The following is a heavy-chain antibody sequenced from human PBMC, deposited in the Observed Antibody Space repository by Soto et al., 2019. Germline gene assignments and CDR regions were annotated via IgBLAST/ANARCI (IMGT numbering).Heavy chain of an antibody. CDR3: ARSPPYDSSGYALDY. D-gene: IGHD3-22*01. J-gene: IGHJ4*02. V-gene: IGHV3-30-3*01. CDR1: GFTFSSYA. Sequence: GGSLRLSCAASGFTFSSYAMHWVRQAPGKGLEWVAVISYDGSNKYYADSAKGRFTISRDNSKNTLYLQMNSLRAEDTAVYYCARSPPYDSSGYALDYWGQGTLVTVS. CDR2: ISYDGSNK.